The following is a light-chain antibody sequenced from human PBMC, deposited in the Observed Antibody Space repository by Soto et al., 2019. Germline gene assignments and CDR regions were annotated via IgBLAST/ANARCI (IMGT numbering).Light chain of an antibody. CDR1: SSDVGNYNY. J-gene: IGLJ2*01. CDR3: SSYTSNRIPI. CDR2: DVS. V-gene: IGLV2-14*01. Sequence: QSALTQPASVSGSPGQSITISCTGTSSDVGNYNYVSWYQQHPGKAPKLMIYDVSNRPSGVSSHFSGSKSGNTAFLTISGLQAEDEADYYCSSYTSNRIPIFGGGTQLTVL.